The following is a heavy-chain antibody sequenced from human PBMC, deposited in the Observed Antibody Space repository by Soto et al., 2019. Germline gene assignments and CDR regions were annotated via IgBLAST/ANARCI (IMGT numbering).Heavy chain of an antibody. CDR1: GFTFTNYA. D-gene: IGHD2-15*01. V-gene: IGHV3-23*01. Sequence: GGSLRLSCAASGFTFTNYAMNWVRQAPGKGLEWVSVISGSGESTYYADSVKGRFTISRDNSKNTPYLQMNSLRAEDTAVYFCAKDFGDIVVVVLAPYGMDVWGQGTTVTVSS. CDR2: ISGSGEST. CDR3: AKDFGDIVVVVLAPYGMDV. J-gene: IGHJ6*02.